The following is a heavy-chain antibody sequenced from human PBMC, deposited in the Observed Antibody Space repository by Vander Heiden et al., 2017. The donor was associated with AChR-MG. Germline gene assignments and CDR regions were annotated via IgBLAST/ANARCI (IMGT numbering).Heavy chain of an antibody. D-gene: IGHD6-19*01. J-gene: IGHJ4*01. Sequence: EVQLLESGGGLVQPGGSLRLSCAASGFTFNSYAMIWVRQAPGKGLEWVSAVTGSGSSTYYADSVKGRFSISRDNSKNTLYLQMTSMRAEDTAVYYCAREAGDSSGWVMDYWGHVPLVTVSS. CDR1: GFTFNSYA. CDR3: AREAGDSSGWVMDY. CDR2: VTGSGSST. V-gene: IGHV3-23*01.